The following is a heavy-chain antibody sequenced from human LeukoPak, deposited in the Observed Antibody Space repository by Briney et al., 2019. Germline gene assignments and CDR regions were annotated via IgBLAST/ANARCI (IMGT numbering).Heavy chain of an antibody. J-gene: IGHJ4*02. CDR3: ARVESTSCYGCIDY. CDR2: IIPILGIA. CDR1: GGTFSSYT. V-gene: IGHV1-69*02. Sequence: SVKVSCKASGGTFSSYTISWVRQAPGQGLEWMGRIIPILGIANYAQKFQGRVTITADKSTSTAYMELSSLRSEDTAVYYCARVESTSCYGCIDYWGQGTLVTVST. D-gene: IGHD2-2*01.